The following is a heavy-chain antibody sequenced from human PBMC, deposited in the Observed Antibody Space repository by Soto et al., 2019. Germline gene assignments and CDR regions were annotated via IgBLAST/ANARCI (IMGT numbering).Heavy chain of an antibody. CDR2: IYPGDSDT. J-gene: IGHJ5*02. CDR3: ARREYYGSGRCYSVLCNWFDP. D-gene: IGHD3-10*01. CDR1: GYSFTSYW. V-gene: IGHV5-51*01. Sequence: PGESLKISCKGSGYSFTSYWIGWVRQMPGKGLEWMGIIYPGDSDTRYSPSFQGQVTISADKSISTAYLQWSSLKASDTAMYYCARREYYGSGRCYSVLCNWFDPSRQGTLVTVSS.